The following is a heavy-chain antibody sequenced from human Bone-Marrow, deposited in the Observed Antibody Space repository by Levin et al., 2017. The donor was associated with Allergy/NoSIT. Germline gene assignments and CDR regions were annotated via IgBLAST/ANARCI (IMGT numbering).Heavy chain of an antibody. CDR2: ISHDGSRK. CDR1: GFTFSSSG. D-gene: IGHD6-19*01. Sequence: GGSLRLSCVASGFTFSSSGMHWVRQAPGKGLEWVAFISHDGSRKYYADSVRGRFTISRDSSRSTVFLQMNSLRPEDTALYYCAKEHAVADALDYWGQGTQVTVSS. V-gene: IGHV3-30*18. J-gene: IGHJ4*02. CDR3: AKEHAVADALDY.